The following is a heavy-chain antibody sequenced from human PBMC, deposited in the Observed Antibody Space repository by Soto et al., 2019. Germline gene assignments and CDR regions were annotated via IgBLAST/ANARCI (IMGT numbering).Heavy chain of an antibody. CDR1: GYTFTNYA. V-gene: IGHV1-3*01. Sequence: ASVKVSCKASGYTFTNYAIHWVRQAPGQRLEWMGWINAGNGKTKYSQKFQGRVTITADKSTSTAYMELSSLRSEDTAVYYCARVRRDGYLLGAFDIWGQGTMVTVSS. D-gene: IGHD5-12*01. CDR3: ARVRRDGYLLGAFDI. J-gene: IGHJ3*02. CDR2: INAGNGKT.